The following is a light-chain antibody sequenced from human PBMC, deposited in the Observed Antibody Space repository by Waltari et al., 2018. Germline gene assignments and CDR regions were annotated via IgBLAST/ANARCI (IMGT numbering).Light chain of an antibody. V-gene: IGKV2-28*01. CDR3: MQALQTPYT. J-gene: IGKJ2*01. CDR1: QSLLNSNGYNY. Sequence: DIVMTQSPLSLPVTPGEPASISCRSSQSLLNSNGYNYLDWYLEMPGQSPQLLIYFGSNPASGVPDRFSGSGSGTDFTLKISRVEAEYVGVYYCMQALQTPYTFGQATKLEIK. CDR2: FGS.